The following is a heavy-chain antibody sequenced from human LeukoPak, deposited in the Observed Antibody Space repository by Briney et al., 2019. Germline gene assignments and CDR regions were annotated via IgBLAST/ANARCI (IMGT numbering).Heavy chain of an antibody. Sequence: ASVKVSCKASGNTFTSYAMHWVRQAPGQRLEWMGWINAGNGNTKYSQKFQGRVTITRDTSASTAYMELSSLRSEDTAVYYCARDAEAVWLGELTPGPFDYWGQGTLVTVSS. CDR1: GNTFTSYA. CDR2: INAGNGNT. D-gene: IGHD3-10*01. J-gene: IGHJ4*02. V-gene: IGHV1-3*01. CDR3: ARDAEAVWLGELTPGPFDY.